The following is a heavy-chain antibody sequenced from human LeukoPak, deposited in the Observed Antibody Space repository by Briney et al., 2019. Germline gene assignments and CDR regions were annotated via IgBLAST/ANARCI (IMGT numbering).Heavy chain of an antibody. V-gene: IGHV3-7*01. CDR1: GFTFSSYG. J-gene: IGHJ4*02. D-gene: IGHD3-22*01. Sequence: GGSLRLSCAASGFTFSSYGMHWVRQAPGKGLEWVANIKQDGSEKYYVDSVKGQFTISRDNAKNSLYLQMNSLRAEDTAVYYCARGQGEVITTRTDYWGQGTLVTVSS. CDR3: ARGQGEVITTRTDY. CDR2: IKQDGSEK.